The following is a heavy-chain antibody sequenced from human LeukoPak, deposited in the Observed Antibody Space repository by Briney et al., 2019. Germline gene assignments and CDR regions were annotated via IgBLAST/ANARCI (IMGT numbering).Heavy chain of an antibody. CDR3: ARGRAGIAAAGFDY. J-gene: IGHJ4*02. Sequence: GGSLRLSCAASGFTFSGYWMHWVRLAPGKGLDWVAVISFDGGNKFYADSVKGRFSISRDNSKNTLYLQMNSLGLDDTAVYFCARGRAGIAAAGFDYWGQGTLVTVSS. CDR1: GFTFSGYW. CDR2: ISFDGGNK. V-gene: IGHV3-30-3*01. D-gene: IGHD6-13*01.